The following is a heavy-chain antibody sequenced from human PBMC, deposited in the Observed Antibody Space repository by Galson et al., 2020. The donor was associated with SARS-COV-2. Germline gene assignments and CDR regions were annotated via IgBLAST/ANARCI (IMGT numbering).Heavy chain of an antibody. J-gene: IGHJ6*02. Sequence: GGSLRLSCAASGFTFSSYGMHWVRQAPGKGLEWVALIWYDGRNKNYADSVKGRFTISRDNSKNTVNLQMNSLRAEDTAVYYCARDQLGYCSGGNCYVYYYGMDVWGQGTTVTVSS. V-gene: IGHV3-33*01. CDR1: GFTFSSYG. CDR3: ARDQLGYCSGGNCYVYYYGMDV. D-gene: IGHD2-15*01. CDR2: IWYDGRNK.